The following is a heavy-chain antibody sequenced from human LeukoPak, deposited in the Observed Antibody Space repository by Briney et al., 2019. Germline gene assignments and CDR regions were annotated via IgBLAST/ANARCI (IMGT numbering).Heavy chain of an antibody. CDR1: GYTFTSYA. D-gene: IGHD3-22*01. CDR2: INTNTGNP. CDR3: ARGVTPHDSSGYYDGRNWFDP. Sequence: GASVKVSCKASGYTFTSYAMNWVRQAPGQGLEWMGWINTNTGNPTYAQGFTGRFVFSLDTSVSTAYLQISSLKAEDTAVYYCARGVTPHDSSGYYDGRNWFDPWGQGTLVTVSS. J-gene: IGHJ5*02. V-gene: IGHV7-4-1*02.